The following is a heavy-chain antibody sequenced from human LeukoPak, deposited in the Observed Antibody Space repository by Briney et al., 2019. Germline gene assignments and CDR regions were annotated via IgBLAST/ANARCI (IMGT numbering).Heavy chain of an antibody. CDR3: AKDGDGTFDY. Sequence: GGSLRLSCAASGFTFSSYSMDWVRQAPGKGLEWVSSISSSSSYIYYADSVKGRFTISRDNAKNSLYLQMDSLRAEDTALYYCAKDGDGTFDYWGQGTLVTVSS. CDR2: ISSSSSYI. V-gene: IGHV3-21*01. CDR1: GFTFSSYS. J-gene: IGHJ4*02.